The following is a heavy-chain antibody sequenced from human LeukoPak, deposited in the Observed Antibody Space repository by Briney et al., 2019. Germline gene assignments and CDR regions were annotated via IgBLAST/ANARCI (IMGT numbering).Heavy chain of an antibody. CDR3: AKEGGSYYFDH. Sequence: GGSLRLSCAASGFTFSNYAMTWVRQAPGKGLEWVSAFSGNRGGTYYADSVKGRFTISRDNAKNTLYLQMNSLRAEDTAVYYCAKEGGSYYFDHWGRGTLVTVSS. CDR2: FSGNRGGT. CDR1: GFTFSNYA. D-gene: IGHD1-26*01. V-gene: IGHV3-23*01. J-gene: IGHJ4*02.